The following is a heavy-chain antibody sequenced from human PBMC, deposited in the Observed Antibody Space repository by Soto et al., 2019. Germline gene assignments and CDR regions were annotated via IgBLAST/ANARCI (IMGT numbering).Heavy chain of an antibody. D-gene: IGHD2-8*01. J-gene: IGHJ4*02. CDR2: VYSTGST. Sequence: PSETLSLTCTVSGASISSSYWSWIRQSPGKGLEWMGYVYSTGSTHYNPSLKSRLTMSVDTSKSHFSLRLTSVTTADTATYYCARADRFGVSISSLDLWGQGILVTVSS. CDR1: GASISSSY. CDR3: ARADRFGVSISSLDL. V-gene: IGHV4-59*01.